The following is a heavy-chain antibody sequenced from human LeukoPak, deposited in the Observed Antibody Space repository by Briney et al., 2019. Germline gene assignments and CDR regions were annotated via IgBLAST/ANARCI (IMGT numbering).Heavy chain of an antibody. Sequence: PSGTLSLTCDVSGGSISSTNWWNWVRQPPGKGLEWIGEVNLQGSTNYNPSLMRRVAISVDTSANHVSLQLTSVTAADTAVYYCAREGGPYRPLDYSGQGTLVTVSS. J-gene: IGHJ4*02. CDR1: GGSISSTNW. CDR3: AREGGPYRPLDY. CDR2: VNLQGST. V-gene: IGHV4-4*02.